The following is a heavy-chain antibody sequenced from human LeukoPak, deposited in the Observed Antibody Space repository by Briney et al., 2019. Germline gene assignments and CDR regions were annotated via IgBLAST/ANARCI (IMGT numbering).Heavy chain of an antibody. CDR1: GGSISSGNYS. Sequence: SETLSLTCAVSGGSISSGNYSWSWIRQPPGKGLEWIGFIYHSGNSYYNPSLESRVTISVDTSKNQFSLKLSSVTAADTAVYYCARDRICGGGSCYSGNWFDPWGQGTLVTVSS. D-gene: IGHD2-15*01. CDR2: IYHSGNS. J-gene: IGHJ5*02. CDR3: ARDRICGGGSCYSGNWFDP. V-gene: IGHV4-30-2*01.